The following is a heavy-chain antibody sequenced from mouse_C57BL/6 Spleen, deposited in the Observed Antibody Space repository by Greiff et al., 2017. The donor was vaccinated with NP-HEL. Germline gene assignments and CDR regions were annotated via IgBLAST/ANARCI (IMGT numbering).Heavy chain of an antibody. CDR1: GYTFTDYY. CDR2: IGPGSGST. J-gene: IGHJ4*01. D-gene: IGHD1-1*01. CDR3: ARLEYYGSSYAMDY. V-gene: IGHV1-77*01. Sequence: QVQLQQSGAELVKPGASVKISCKASGYTFTDYYINWVKQRPGQGLEWIGKIGPGSGSTYYNEKFKGKATLTADKSSSTAYMQRSSLTSEDSAVYFCARLEYYGSSYAMDYWGQGTSVTVSS.